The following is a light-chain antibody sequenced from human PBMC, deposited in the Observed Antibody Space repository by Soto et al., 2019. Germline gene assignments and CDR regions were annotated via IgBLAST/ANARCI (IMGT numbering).Light chain of an antibody. J-gene: IGKJ1*01. CDR3: QQYGSSPWT. CDR2: GAS. CDR1: QSVSSSS. V-gene: IGKV3-20*01. Sequence: EIVLTQSPGTLSLSTGERATLSCRASQSVSSSSLAWYQQKPGQAPRLLIYGASNRATGIPDRFSGSGSGTDFTLTISRLEPEDFAVYYCQQYGSSPWTFGQGTKVDIK.